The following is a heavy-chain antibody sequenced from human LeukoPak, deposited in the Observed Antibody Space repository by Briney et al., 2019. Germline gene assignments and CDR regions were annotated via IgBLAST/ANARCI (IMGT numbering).Heavy chain of an antibody. Sequence: ASVKVSCKASGGTFSSYAISWVRQAPGQGLEWMGGIIPVFGTSNYAQKFQGRVTITADESTRTAYMELSSLRSEDTAVYYCARSGYSYGYVGFYYYYYMDVWGRGTTVTVSS. J-gene: IGHJ6*03. CDR2: IIPVFGTS. CDR1: GGTFSSYA. V-gene: IGHV1-69*13. D-gene: IGHD5-18*01. CDR3: ARSGYSYGYVGFYYYYYMDV.